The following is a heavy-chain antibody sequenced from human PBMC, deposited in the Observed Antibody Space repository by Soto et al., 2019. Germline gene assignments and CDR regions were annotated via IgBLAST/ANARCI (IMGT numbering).Heavy chain of an antibody. V-gene: IGHV1-46*01. D-gene: IGHD3-3*01. CDR2: INPNGGST. Sequence: ASVKLSRKASVYTFSNYYIHWVRQAPGQGREWMGIINPNGGSTTYAQKFQGRVTMTRDTSTSTVYMELRSLTSEDTALYYCARDGWFSALRLPFGLDVWGQGTTVTVSS. CDR3: ARDGWFSALRLPFGLDV. CDR1: VYTFSNYY. J-gene: IGHJ6*02.